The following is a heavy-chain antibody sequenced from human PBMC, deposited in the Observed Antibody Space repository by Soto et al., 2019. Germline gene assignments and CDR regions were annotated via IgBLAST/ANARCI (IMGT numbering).Heavy chain of an antibody. Sequence: PSETLSLTCTVSGGSISSSSYYWGWIRQPPGKGLEWIGSIYYSGSTYYNPSLKSRVTIFVDTSKNQFSLKLSSVTAADTAVYYCARPRGGGEQQLVLNIGWFDPWGQGTLVTVSS. CDR3: ARPRGGGEQQLVLNIGWFDP. CDR1: GGSISSSSYY. V-gene: IGHV4-39*01. D-gene: IGHD6-13*01. CDR2: IYYSGST. J-gene: IGHJ5*02.